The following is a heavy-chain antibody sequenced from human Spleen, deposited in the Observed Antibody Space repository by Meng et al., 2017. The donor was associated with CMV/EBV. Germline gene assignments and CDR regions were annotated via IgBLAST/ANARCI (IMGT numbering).Heavy chain of an antibody. CDR2: FNPEDGET. D-gene: IGHD1-26*01. CDR3: ARDWKRVGAMDNFDY. CDR1: GYSLTELS. Sequence: ASVKVSCKVSGYSLTELSIHWVRQSPGKGLEWMGGFNPEDGETIYAQKFQGRVTMTEDTSTDTAYMELRSLRSDDTAVYYCARDWKRVGAMDNFDYWGQGTLVTVSS. J-gene: IGHJ4*02. V-gene: IGHV1-24*01.